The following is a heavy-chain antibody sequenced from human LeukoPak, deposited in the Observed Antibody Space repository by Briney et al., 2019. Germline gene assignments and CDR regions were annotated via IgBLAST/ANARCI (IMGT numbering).Heavy chain of an antibody. CDR1: GFSLSGYW. D-gene: IGHD1-14*01. CDR2: IKADGSKK. J-gene: IGHJ5*02. Sequence: GRSLRLSCAASGFSLSGYWMRWARQAPGKGLEWVATIKADGSKKSYMDSVEGRFTISIDNAKNSVNLQMSRLRADDTGVYHFVSTRGPWGQGTPVTVSS. CDR3: VSTRGP. V-gene: IGHV3-7*01.